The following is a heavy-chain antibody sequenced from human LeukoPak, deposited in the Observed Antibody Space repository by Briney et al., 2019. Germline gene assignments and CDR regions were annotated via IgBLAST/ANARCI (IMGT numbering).Heavy chain of an antibody. V-gene: IGHV4-61*02. CDR3: ARNVYGVAIDY. CDR1: GGSISSGSYY. D-gene: IGHD5/OR15-5a*01. CDR2: IYTSGST. Sequence: PSETLSLTCTVSGGSISSGSYYWSWIRQPAGKGLEWIGRIYTSGSTNYNPSLKSRVTISVDTSKNQFSLKLSSVTAADTAVYYCARNVYGVAIDYWGQGTLVTVSS. J-gene: IGHJ4*02.